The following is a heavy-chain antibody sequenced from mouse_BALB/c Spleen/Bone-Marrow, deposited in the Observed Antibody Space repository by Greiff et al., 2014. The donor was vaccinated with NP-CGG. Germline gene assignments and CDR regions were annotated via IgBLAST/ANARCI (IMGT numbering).Heavy chain of an antibody. J-gene: IGHJ3*01. CDR1: GYTFTSYW. CDR2: INPSNGRT. CDR3: ARYATATYWFAY. Sequence: ESGAELVKPGASVKLSCKASGYTFTSYWMHWVKQRLGQGLEWIGEINPSNGRTNYNEKFKSKATLTVDKSSSTAYMQLSSLTSEDSAVYYCARYATATYWFAYWGQGTLVTVSA. V-gene: IGHV1S81*02. D-gene: IGHD1-2*01.